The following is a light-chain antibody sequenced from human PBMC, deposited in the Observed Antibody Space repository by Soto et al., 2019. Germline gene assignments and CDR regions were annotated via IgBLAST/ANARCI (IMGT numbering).Light chain of an antibody. CDR3: QQSDKWPPT. J-gene: IGKJ1*01. V-gene: IGKV3-15*01. CDR2: GAS. CDR1: QSVSSN. Sequence: EIVMTQSPATLSVSPGERATLSCRASQSVSSNLAWYQQKAGQAPRLLMYGASTRAIGIPGRFSGSGSGTEFTITISSLQSEDFAVYYCQQSDKWPPTFGQGTKVDIK.